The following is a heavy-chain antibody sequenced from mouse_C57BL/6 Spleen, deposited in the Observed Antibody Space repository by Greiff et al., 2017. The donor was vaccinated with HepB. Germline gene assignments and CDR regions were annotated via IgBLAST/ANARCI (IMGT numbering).Heavy chain of an antibody. J-gene: IGHJ3*01. CDR1: GYSITSGYY. CDR3: ASLYYGSSYAWFAY. D-gene: IGHD1-1*01. CDR2: ISYDGSN. Sequence: EVKLEESGPGLVKPSQSLSLTCSVTGYSITSGYYWNWIRQFPGNKLEWMGYISYDGSNNYNPSLKNRISITRDTSKNQFFLKLNSVTTEDTATYYCASLYYGSSYAWFAYWGQGTLVTVSA. V-gene: IGHV3-6*01.